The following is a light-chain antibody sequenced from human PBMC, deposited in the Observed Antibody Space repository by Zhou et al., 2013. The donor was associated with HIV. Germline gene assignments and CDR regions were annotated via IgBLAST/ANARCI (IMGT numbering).Light chain of an antibody. Sequence: EIVMTQSPATLSVSPGERATLSCRASQSVSSNLAWYQQKPGQAPRLVIYGASTRAIGIPARFSGSGSGTEFTLTISSLQSEDFAVYYCQQRYNWITFGGGTKVEIK. CDR1: QSVSSN. CDR2: GAS. CDR3: QQRYNWIT. J-gene: IGKJ4*01. V-gene: IGKV3-15*01.